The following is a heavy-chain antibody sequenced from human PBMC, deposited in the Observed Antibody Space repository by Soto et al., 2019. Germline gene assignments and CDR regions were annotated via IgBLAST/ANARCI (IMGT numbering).Heavy chain of an antibody. D-gene: IGHD3-22*01. CDR2: ISYDGSNK. Sequence: QVQLVESGGGVVQPGRSLRLSCAASGFTFSSYAMHWVRQAPGKGLEWVAVISYDGSNKYYADSVKGRLTISRDNSKNTLYLQMNSLRPEDTAVYYCARGVQYSSGYYYPPFDYWGQGTLDTVSS. J-gene: IGHJ4*02. V-gene: IGHV3-30-3*01. CDR3: ARGVQYSSGYYYPPFDY. CDR1: GFTFSSYA.